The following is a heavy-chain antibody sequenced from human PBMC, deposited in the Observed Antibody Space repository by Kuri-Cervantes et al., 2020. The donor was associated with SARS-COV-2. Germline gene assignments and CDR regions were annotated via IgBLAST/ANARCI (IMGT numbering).Heavy chain of an antibody. V-gene: IGHV4-34*01. D-gene: IGHD5-18*01. J-gene: IGHJ5*02. CDR3: ARLGGYRSGYNWFDP. CDR1: GGSFSGYY. Sequence: SETLSLTCAVYGGSFSGYYWSWIRQSPGKRLEWIGEVNHIGGANYNPSLRSRVTISVDPSKAQFSLNLISVTAADTAVYYCARLGGYRSGYNWFDPWGQGTLVTVSS. CDR2: VNHIGGA.